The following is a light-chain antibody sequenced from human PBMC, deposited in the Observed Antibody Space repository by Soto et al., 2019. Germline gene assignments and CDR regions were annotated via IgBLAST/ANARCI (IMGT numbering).Light chain of an antibody. CDR1: QSVSGTH. CDR3: HQYGSSST. V-gene: IGKV3-20*01. Sequence: EIVLTQSPGTLSLSPGERATLSCRASQSVSGTHLAWYQQKPGQAPRLLIYGASSRATGIPDRFSGRGSGTDFTLTISRLEPEDFAVYYCHQYGSSSTFGQGTKVEIK. J-gene: IGKJ1*01. CDR2: GAS.